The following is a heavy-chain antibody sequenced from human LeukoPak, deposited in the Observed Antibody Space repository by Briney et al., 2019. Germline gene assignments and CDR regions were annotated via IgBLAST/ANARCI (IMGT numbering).Heavy chain of an antibody. J-gene: IGHJ5*02. Sequence: PGGSLRLSCAASGFTFSDYYMSWIRQAPGKGLEWVSAISGSGGSTYYADSVKGRFTISRDNSKNTLYLQMNSLRAEDTAVYYCAKMGPNYYDSSGYSWFDPWGQGTLVTVSS. D-gene: IGHD3-22*01. CDR2: ISGSGGST. V-gene: IGHV3-23*01. CDR3: AKMGPNYYDSSGYSWFDP. CDR1: GFTFSDYY.